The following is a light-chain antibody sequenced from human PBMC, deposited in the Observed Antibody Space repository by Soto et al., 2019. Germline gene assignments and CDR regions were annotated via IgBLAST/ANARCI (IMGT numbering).Light chain of an antibody. J-gene: IGKJ1*01. V-gene: IGKV3-15*01. CDR1: QSVSSN. CDR3: QQYNNWPRT. Sequence: EIVMTQSPATLSVSPGERATLSCRASQSVSSNLAWYQQKPGQAPRLLIYGASTRATGIPARFSGSGSGTEFTLTISSLKSEDFEVYYCQQYNNWPRTFGPGPKVDI. CDR2: GAS.